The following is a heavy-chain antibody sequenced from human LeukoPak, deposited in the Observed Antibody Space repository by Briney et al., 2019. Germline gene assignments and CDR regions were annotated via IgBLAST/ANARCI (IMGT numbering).Heavy chain of an antibody. CDR2: IYLIGST. D-gene: IGHD3-22*01. CDR3: ARGGDSSGYYTFDY. V-gene: IGHV4-30-2*01. J-gene: IGHJ4*02. CDR1: GGSISSGGYS. Sequence: SQTLSLTCAVSGGSISSGGYSWSWIRQPPGKGLAWIGYIYLIGSTYYNQSLKSRVTISVDRSKNQFSLKLSSVTAADTAVYYCARGGDSSGYYTFDYWGQGTLVTVSS.